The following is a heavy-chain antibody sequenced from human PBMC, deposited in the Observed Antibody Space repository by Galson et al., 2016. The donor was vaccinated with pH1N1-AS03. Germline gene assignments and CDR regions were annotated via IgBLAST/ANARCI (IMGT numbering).Heavy chain of an antibody. J-gene: IGHJ3*01. V-gene: IGHV2-5*01. CDR1: GFSLTTMREG. Sequence: PALVKPTQTLTLTCTVTGFSLTTMREGVGWIRQPPGKALEWLALIYWNEDKRFSPSLKNRLTITKDTSKNEVVLTMTNMDPADTGTYYCAHSRVAVEASGAFDVWGQGTTITVSS. CDR2: IYWNEDK. CDR3: AHSRVAVEASGAFDV. D-gene: IGHD6-19*01.